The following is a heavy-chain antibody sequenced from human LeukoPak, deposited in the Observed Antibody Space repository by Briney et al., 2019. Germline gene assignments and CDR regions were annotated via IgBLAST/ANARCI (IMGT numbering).Heavy chain of an antibody. CDR2: INPNSGGT. CDR3: ARDRAPFRYCTNGVCLNDAFDI. V-gene: IGHV1-2*02. J-gene: IGHJ3*02. Sequence: ASVKVSCKASGYTFTGYYMHWVRQAPGRGLEWMGWINPNSGGTNYPQKFQGRVTMTRDTSISTAYMELSRLRSDDTAVYYCARDRAPFRYCTNGVCLNDAFDIWGQGTMVTVSS. CDR1: GYTFTGYY. D-gene: IGHD2-8*01.